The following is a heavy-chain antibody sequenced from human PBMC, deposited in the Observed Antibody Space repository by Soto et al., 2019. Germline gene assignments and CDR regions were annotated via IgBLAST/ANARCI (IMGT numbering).Heavy chain of an antibody. CDR1: GGSFSGYY. V-gene: IGHV4-34*01. CDR3: ARWSHCSSTSCYGYYYYYMDV. D-gene: IGHD2-2*01. J-gene: IGHJ6*03. CDR2: INHSGST. Sequence: SETLSLTCAVYGGSFSGYYWSWIRQPPGKGLELIGEINHSGSTNYNPSLKSRVTISVDTSKNQFSLKLSSVTAADTAVYYCARWSHCSSTSCYGYYYYYMDVWGKGTTVTVSS.